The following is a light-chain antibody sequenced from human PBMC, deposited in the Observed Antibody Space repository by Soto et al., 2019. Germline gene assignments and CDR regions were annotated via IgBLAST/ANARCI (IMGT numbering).Light chain of an antibody. CDR1: QDVGNW. CDR2: AAS. CDR3: QQANSFPLT. J-gene: IGKJ4*01. Sequence: DIQVTQSPSSVSASVGDRVTIICRASQDVGNWATWYQQKPGKAPKVLIYAASTLQSGVPSRVSGSGSGTDFTLTITGLQPEDFGTYYCQQANSFPLTFGGGTKVEIK. V-gene: IGKV1-12*01.